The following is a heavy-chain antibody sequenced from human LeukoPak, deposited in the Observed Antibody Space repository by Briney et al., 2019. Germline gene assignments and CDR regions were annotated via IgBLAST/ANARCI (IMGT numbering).Heavy chain of an antibody. Sequence: ASVKVSCKASGGTFSSYAISWVRQAPGQGLEWMGGIIPIFGTANYAQRFQGRVTITTDESTSTAYMELSSLRSEDTAVYYCARAPMAARPGDYYYYYMDVWGKGTTVTVSS. CDR2: IIPIFGTA. V-gene: IGHV1-69*05. D-gene: IGHD6-6*01. J-gene: IGHJ6*03. CDR3: ARAPMAARPGDYYYYYMDV. CDR1: GGTFSSYA.